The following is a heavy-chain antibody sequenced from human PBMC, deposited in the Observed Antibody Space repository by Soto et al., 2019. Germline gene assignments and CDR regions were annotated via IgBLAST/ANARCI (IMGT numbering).Heavy chain of an antibody. CDR2: IYYSGST. CDR1: GGSISSGGYY. CDR3: ASSPPYPILTAYYYYGMDV. Sequence: SETLSLTCTVSGGSISSGGYYWSLIRQHPGKGLEWIGYIYYSGSTYYNPSLKSRVTISVDTSKNQFSLKLSSVTAADTAVYYCASSPPYPILTAYYYYGMDVWGQGTTVTVSS. V-gene: IGHV4-31*03. J-gene: IGHJ6*02. D-gene: IGHD3-9*01.